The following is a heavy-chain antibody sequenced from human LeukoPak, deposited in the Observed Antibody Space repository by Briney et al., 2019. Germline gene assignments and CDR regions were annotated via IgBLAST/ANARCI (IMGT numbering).Heavy chain of an antibody. Sequence: GGSLRLSCAASGFTFSSYDMSWVRQAPGKGLEWVSGTRNYGGSTYYADSVKGRFTISRDNSKNTLYLQMNSLRAEDTAVYYCANPAPGVVYLYWGQGTLVTVSS. CDR1: GFTFSSYD. CDR3: ANPAPGVVYLY. CDR2: TRNYGGST. V-gene: IGHV3-23*01. J-gene: IGHJ4*02. D-gene: IGHD2-8*02.